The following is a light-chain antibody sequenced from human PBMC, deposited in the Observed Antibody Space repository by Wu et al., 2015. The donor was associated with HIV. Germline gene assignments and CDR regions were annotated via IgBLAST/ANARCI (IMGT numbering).Light chain of an antibody. CDR3: QQANSFPWT. V-gene: IGKV1-12*02. CDR1: QDVSTR. J-gene: IGKJ1*01. Sequence: DIQMTQSPSSVSASVGDRITITCRASQDVSTRVAWYQQKPGRAPKLLIYGASSLQSGVSSRFSGSGSGTDFSLTINSLQPEDFATYHCQQANSFPWTFGQGTRVEIK. CDR2: GAS.